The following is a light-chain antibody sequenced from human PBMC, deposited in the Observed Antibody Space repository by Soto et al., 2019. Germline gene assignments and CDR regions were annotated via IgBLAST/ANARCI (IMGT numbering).Light chain of an antibody. J-gene: IGLJ3*02. CDR1: NSDIGCYNY. CDR3: SSYTNTAALAV. Sequence: QSAVTQPASVSGSPGQSITISCAGTNSDIGCYNYVSWYQQHPGEAPKLLIYEVSNRPSGISHRFSGSKSGNTASLTISGLQAEDEGDYYCSSYTNTAALAVFGEGTKLTVL. V-gene: IGLV2-14*01. CDR2: EVS.